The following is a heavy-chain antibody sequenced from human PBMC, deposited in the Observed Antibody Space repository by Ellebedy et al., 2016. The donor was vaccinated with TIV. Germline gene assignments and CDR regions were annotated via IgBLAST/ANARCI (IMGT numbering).Heavy chain of an antibody. V-gene: IGHV5-10-1*01. Sequence: GESLKISCKGSGYSFTSYWISWVRQMPGQGLEWMGRIDPSDSYTNDIPSFQGHVTISADKSISTAYLQWSSLKASDTAMYYCARSDEGSSWYGGAFDIWGQGTMVTVSS. J-gene: IGHJ3*02. D-gene: IGHD6-13*01. CDR2: IDPSDSYT. CDR1: GYSFTSYW. CDR3: ARSDEGSSWYGGAFDI.